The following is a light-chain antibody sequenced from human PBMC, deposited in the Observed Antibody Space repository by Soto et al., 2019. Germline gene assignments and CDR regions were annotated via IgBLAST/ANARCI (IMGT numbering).Light chain of an antibody. CDR2: DVS. CDR1: RSDVGGYNY. CDR3: SSYTSSTTLV. V-gene: IGLV2-14*01. J-gene: IGLJ3*02. Sequence: QSALTQPASVSGSPGQSITISCTGTRSDVGGYNYVSWYQQHPGKVPKLMIYDVSNRPSGVSYRFSGSKSGNTAYLTISGLQAEDEADYYCSSYTSSTTLVFGGGTKLTVL.